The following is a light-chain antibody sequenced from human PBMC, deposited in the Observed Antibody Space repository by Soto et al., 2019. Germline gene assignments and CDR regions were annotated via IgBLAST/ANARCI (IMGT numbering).Light chain of an antibody. Sequence: QSVLTQPPSLSGAPGQRVTISCTGSRSNIGAGYDVHWYQHLPGTAPKVLIFDNSNRPSGVPDRFSGSKSGNSASLAITGLQAEDDAVYYCHSYDVSLRGPAFGGGTKLTVL. CDR3: HSYDVSLRGPA. V-gene: IGLV1-40*01. J-gene: IGLJ2*01. CDR2: DNS. CDR1: RSNIGAGYD.